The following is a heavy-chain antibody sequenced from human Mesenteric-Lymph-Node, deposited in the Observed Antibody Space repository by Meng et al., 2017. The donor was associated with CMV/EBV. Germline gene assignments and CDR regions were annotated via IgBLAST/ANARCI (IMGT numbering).Heavy chain of an antibody. CDR2: IYWDDDK. V-gene: IGHV2-5*02. CDR1: GFSLSTSGVG. J-gene: IGHJ4*02. D-gene: IGHD6-13*01. CDR3: ALRLSSSWYFDY. Sequence: TFSGFSLSTSGVGVGWIRQPPGKALDWLALIYWDDDKSYSPSLKSRLTITKDTSKNQVVLTMTNMDPVDTATYYCALRLSSSWYFDYWGQGTLVTVSS.